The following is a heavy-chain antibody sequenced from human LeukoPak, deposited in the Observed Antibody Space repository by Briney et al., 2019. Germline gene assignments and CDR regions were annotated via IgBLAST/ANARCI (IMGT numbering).Heavy chain of an antibody. CDR2: IKQDGGEK. J-gene: IGHJ5*02. CDR3: ARDGGCSGGSCYRWFDP. V-gene: IGHV3-7*01. CDR1: GFSFRNYW. Sequence: GGSLRLSCEASGFSFRNYWMSWVRQAPGRGLEWVSNIKQDGGEKLYVDSVKGRFTISRDNAKNSLYLQMNSLRAEDTAVYYCARDGGCSGGSCYRWFDPWGQGTLVTVSS. D-gene: IGHD2-15*01.